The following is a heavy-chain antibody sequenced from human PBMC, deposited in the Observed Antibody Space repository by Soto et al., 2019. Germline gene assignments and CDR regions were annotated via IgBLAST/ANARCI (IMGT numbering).Heavy chain of an antibody. D-gene: IGHD2-8*01. CDR2: INPNSGGT. CDR3: ARSLGYCTNGVCYSDLEEFDY. Sequence: ASVKVSCKASGYALTGYYMHWVRQAPGQGLEWMGWINPNSGGTNYAQKFQGWVTMTRDTSISTAYMELSRLRSDDTAVYYCARSLGYCTNGVCYSDLEEFDYWGQGTLVTVSS. V-gene: IGHV1-2*04. J-gene: IGHJ4*02. CDR1: GYALTGYY.